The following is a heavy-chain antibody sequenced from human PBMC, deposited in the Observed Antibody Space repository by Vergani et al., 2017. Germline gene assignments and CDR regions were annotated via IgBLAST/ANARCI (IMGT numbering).Heavy chain of an antibody. D-gene: IGHD4-17*01. CDR2: IFWNSASI. J-gene: IGHJ4*02. Sequence: EVQLVESGGGLVQPGRSLRLSCAASGFTFEDYAMHWVRQAPGKGLEWVSGIFWNSASIGYADSVKGRFTISRDNAKNSLYLEMNSLRAEDTALYYCAKDGDYGDYGSYFDYWGQGTLVTVSS. CDR3: AKDGDYGDYGSYFDY. V-gene: IGHV3-9*01. CDR1: GFTFEDYA.